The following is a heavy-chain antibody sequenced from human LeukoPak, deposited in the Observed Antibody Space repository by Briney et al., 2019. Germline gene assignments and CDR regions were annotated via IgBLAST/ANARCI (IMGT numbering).Heavy chain of an antibody. V-gene: IGHV4-38-2*02. Sequence: SETLSLACTVSGFSISNDYYWTWLRQPPGKGLEWIGGIYHSGTTYYNPSLRGRVSISLDTSKTQFSLKLSSVTAADTAVYYRARGKAYSGSYYGIFDYWGQGTLVTVSS. CDR1: GFSISNDYY. J-gene: IGHJ4*02. CDR2: IYHSGTT. CDR3: ARGKAYSGSYYGIFDY. D-gene: IGHD1-26*01.